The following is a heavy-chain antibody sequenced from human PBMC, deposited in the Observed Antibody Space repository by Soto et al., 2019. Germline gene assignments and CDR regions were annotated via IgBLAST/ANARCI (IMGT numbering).Heavy chain of an antibody. Sequence: GGSLRLSCAASGFTLSSYAMSWVRQAPGKGLEWVSAISGSGGSTYYADSAKGRFTISRDNSKNTLYLQMNSLRAEDTAVYYCAKGTYYDFWSGYLRDWYFDLWGRGTLVTVSS. J-gene: IGHJ2*01. CDR3: AKGTYYDFWSGYLRDWYFDL. D-gene: IGHD3-3*01. CDR1: GFTLSSYA. V-gene: IGHV3-23*01. CDR2: ISGSGGST.